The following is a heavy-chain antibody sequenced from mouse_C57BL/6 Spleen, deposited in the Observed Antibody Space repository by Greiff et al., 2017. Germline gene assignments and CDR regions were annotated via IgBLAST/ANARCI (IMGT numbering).Heavy chain of an antibody. CDR1: SGYY. CDR2: ISYDGSN. D-gene: IGHD3-3*01. J-gene: IGHJ1*03. Sequence: SGYYWNWIRQFPGNKLEWMGYISYDGSNNYNPSLKNRISITRDTSKNQFFLKLNSVTTEDTATYYCAVEGEGIFDVWGTGTTVTVSS. V-gene: IGHV3-6*01. CDR3: AVEGEGIFDV.